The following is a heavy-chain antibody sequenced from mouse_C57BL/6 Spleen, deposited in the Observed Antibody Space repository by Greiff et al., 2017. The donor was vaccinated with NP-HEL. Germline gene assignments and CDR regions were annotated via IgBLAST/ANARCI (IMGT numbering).Heavy chain of an antibody. J-gene: IGHJ2*01. Sequence: EVQGVESGEGLVKPGGSLKLSCAASGFTFSSYAMSWVRQTPEKRLEWVAYISSGGDYIYYADTVKGRFTISRDNARNTLYLQMSSLKSEDTAMYYCTRVRDGSSFDYWGQGTTLTVSS. V-gene: IGHV5-9-1*02. CDR1: GFTFSSYA. CDR3: TRVRDGSSFDY. CDR2: ISSGGDYI. D-gene: IGHD1-1*01.